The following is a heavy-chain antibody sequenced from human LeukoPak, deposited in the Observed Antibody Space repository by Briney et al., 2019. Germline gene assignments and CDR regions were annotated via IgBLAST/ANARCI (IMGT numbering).Heavy chain of an antibody. J-gene: IGHJ6*03. V-gene: IGHV4-59*01. CDR2: IHYSGST. D-gene: IGHD5-18*01. Sequence: SETLSLTCTVSGGSISSYYWSWLRQPPGRGLEWIGYIHYSGSTNYNPSLKSRVTISVATSKNQFSLKLSSVTAADTAVYYCARTTEGGYTYGYFYYYYMDVWGKGTTVTISS. CDR3: ARTTEGGYTYGYFYYYYMDV. CDR1: GGSISSYY.